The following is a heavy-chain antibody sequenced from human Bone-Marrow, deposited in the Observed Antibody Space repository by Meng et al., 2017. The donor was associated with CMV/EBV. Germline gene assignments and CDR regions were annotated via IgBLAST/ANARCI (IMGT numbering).Heavy chain of an antibody. CDR1: GFTFSSAW. CDR3: TTDMAETITNVGGVITYFDH. CDR2: IESHSDGGTT. D-gene: IGHD3-3*01. Sequence: GESRKISCAASGFTFSSAWMRWVRQVPGKGLEWVGRIESHSDGGTTEYAAPVKGRFTISRDDSKKSLFLHMNSMKAEDTTVYYCTTDMAETITNVGGVITYFDHWGQGTLVTVSS. J-gene: IGHJ4*02. V-gene: IGHV3-15*04.